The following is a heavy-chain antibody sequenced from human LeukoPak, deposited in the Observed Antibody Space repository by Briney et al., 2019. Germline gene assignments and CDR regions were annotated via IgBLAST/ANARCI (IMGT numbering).Heavy chain of an antibody. D-gene: IGHD2-15*01. Sequence: SETLSLTCAVYGGSFSGYYWSWIRQPPGKGPEWIGEINHSGSTNYNPSLKSRVTISVDTSKNQFSLKLSSVTAADTAVYYCARLKGHCSGGNCYSGYYYYYMDVWGKGTTVTVSS. CDR1: GGSFSGYY. V-gene: IGHV4-34*01. CDR3: ARLKGHCSGGNCYSGYYYYYMDV. CDR2: INHSGST. J-gene: IGHJ6*03.